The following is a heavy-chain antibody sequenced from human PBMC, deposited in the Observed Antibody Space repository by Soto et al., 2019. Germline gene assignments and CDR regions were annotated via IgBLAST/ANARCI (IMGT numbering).Heavy chain of an antibody. CDR3: TTSYGKAWYTY. CDR1: GGSFSGYY. D-gene: IGHD6-13*01. Sequence: SETLSLTCAVYGGSFSGYYWSWIRQPPGKGLEWIGEINHSGSTNYNPSLKSRVTISVDTSKNQFSLKLSSVTVADTAVYYCTTSYGKAWYTYWGQGTQVTVSS. V-gene: IGHV4-34*01. CDR2: INHSGST. J-gene: IGHJ4*02.